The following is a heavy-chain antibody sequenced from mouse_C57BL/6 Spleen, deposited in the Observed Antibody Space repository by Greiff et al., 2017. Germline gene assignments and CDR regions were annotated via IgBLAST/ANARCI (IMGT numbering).Heavy chain of an antibody. Sequence: VQLQQSGPELVKPGASVKISCKASGYAFSSSWMNWVKQRPGKGLEWIGRIYPGDGDTNYNGKFKGKATLTADKSSSTAYMQLSSLTSEDSAVYFCARSLLWLRKVYYYAMDYWGQGTSVTVSS. CDR1: GYAFSSSW. CDR2: IYPGDGDT. V-gene: IGHV1-82*01. D-gene: IGHD2-9*01. CDR3: ARSLLWLRKVYYYAMDY. J-gene: IGHJ4*01.